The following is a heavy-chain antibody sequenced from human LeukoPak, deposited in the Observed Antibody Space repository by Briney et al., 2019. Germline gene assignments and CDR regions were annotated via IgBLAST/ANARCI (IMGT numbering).Heavy chain of an antibody. V-gene: IGHV1-69*13. CDR1: AGTFSSYA. Sequence: SVKVSCKASAGTFSSYAISWVRQAPGHGLEWMGGIIPIFGTANYAQKFQGRVTITADESTSTAYMELSSLRSEDTAVYYCARGGYDILTGYYSIWGQGTLVTVSS. CDR3: ARGGYDILTGYYSI. J-gene: IGHJ4*02. D-gene: IGHD3-9*01. CDR2: IIPIFGTA.